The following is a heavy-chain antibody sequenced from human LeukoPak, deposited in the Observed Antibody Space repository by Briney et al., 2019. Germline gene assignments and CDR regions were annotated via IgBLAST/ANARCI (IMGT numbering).Heavy chain of an antibody. J-gene: IGHJ6*02. D-gene: IGHD2-2*01. Sequence: SETLSLTCTVSGGSISSYYWNWIRQPPGKALEWIGYIYYSGSTNYNPSLKSRVTISVDTSKNQFSLKLSSVTAADAAVYYCARGCSSTSCDPYYYYAMDVWGQGTTVTVSS. CDR1: GGSISSYY. CDR2: IYYSGST. CDR3: ARGCSSTSCDPYYYYAMDV. V-gene: IGHV4-59*01.